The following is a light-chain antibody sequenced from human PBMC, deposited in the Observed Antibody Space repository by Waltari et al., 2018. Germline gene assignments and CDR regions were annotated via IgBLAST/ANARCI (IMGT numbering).Light chain of an antibody. CDR2: KVN. V-gene: IGLV2-14*01. CDR1: SSDVGFYDF. Sequence: QSAPTQPASVSGSPGQSITISCTGTSSDVGFYDFVSWFQQHPGKAPKVLIYKVNNRPSGLSNRLAGSQSGNTASLTISGLQAEDEADYYCSSYTRRSYWVFGGGTQLTVL. J-gene: IGLJ3*02. CDR3: SSYTRRSYWV.